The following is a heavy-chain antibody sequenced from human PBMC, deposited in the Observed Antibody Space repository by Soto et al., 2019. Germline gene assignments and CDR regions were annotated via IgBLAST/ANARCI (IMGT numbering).Heavy chain of an antibody. V-gene: IGHV3-30-3*01. CDR1: GFTFSSYA. J-gene: IGHJ4*02. CDR2: ISYDGSNK. CDR3: ARDGINVEMATIFDCFDY. D-gene: IGHD3-3*01. Sequence: GGSLRLSCAASGFTFSSYAMHWVRQAPGKGLEWVAIISYDGSNKYYVDSVKGRFTISRDNSKNTLYLQMNSLRAEDTAVYYCARDGINVEMATIFDCFDYWGQGTLVTVSS.